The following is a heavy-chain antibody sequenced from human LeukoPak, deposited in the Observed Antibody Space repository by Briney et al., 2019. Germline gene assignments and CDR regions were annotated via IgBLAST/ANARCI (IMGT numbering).Heavy chain of an antibody. J-gene: IGHJ4*02. CDR3: ARDISAYDSSGYYSN. Sequence: SETLSLTCTVSGGSISSYYWSWIRQPPGKGLEWVGFIYYSGSTNYNPYLKSRVTISVDTSNNQFSLKLSSVTAADTAVYYCARDISAYDSSGYYSNWGQGTLVTVSS. V-gene: IGHV4-59*01. CDR1: GGSISSYY. CDR2: IYYSGST. D-gene: IGHD3-22*01.